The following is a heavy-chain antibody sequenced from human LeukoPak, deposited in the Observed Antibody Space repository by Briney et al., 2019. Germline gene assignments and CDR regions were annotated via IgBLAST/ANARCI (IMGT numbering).Heavy chain of an antibody. J-gene: IGHJ4*02. Sequence: GESLKISCQGSGYMFTRYWIGWVRQLPGKGLEWMGSTYPGDSDTKYNPSFRGQVTISADESMRTAYLQWNTLRASDSGMYFCARRAGYDRSDYLYYFDYWGQGTLVFVSS. CDR1: GYMFTRYW. CDR2: TYPGDSDT. D-gene: IGHD3-22*01. V-gene: IGHV5-51*01. CDR3: ARRAGYDRSDYLYYFDY.